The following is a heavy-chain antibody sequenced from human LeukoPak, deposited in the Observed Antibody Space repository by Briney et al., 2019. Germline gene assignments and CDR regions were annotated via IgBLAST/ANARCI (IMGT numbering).Heavy chain of an antibody. V-gene: IGHV1-18*01. CDR1: GYDFINYG. J-gene: IGHJ4*02. Sequence: ASVKVSCKASGYDFINYGISWLRQAPVQGLEWMGWRSIYNGNTNYKLQGRVTMTIDTSTSTAYMEVRSLRSDDTAVYYCGRGGPFPSGSSSREYYLDYWGQGTLVIVSS. CDR2: RSIYNGNT. CDR3: GRGGPFPSGSSSREYYLDY. D-gene: IGHD6-6*01.